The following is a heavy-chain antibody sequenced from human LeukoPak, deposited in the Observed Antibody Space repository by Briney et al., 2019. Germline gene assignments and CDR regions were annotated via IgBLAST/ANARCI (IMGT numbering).Heavy chain of an antibody. Sequence: ASVKVSCKPSGGTFSSYAISWVRQAPGQGLEWMGGIIPIFGTANYAQKFQGRVTITTDESTSTAYMELSSLRSEDTAVYYCARGDGYDLFYFDYWGQGTLVTVPS. V-gene: IGHV1-69*05. CDR1: GGTFSSYA. CDR3: ARGDGYDLFYFDY. CDR2: IIPIFGTA. J-gene: IGHJ4*02. D-gene: IGHD5-12*01.